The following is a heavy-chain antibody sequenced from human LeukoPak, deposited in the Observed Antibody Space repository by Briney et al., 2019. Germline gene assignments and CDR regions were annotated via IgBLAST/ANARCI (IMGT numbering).Heavy chain of an antibody. D-gene: IGHD3-22*01. J-gene: IGHJ4*02. Sequence: PGRSLRLSCAASGFTVSSNYMSWVRQAPGKGLEWVSIIYSGGNTNYADSVKGRFTISRDNSKNTLYLQMNSLRAEDTAVYYCARGVANYYDNSGYQNWGQGTLVTVSS. CDR2: IYSGGNT. CDR1: GFTVSSNY. CDR3: ARGVANYYDNSGYQN. V-gene: IGHV3-53*01.